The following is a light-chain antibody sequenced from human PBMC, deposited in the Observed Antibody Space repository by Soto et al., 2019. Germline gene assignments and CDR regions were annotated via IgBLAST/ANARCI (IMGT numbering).Light chain of an antibody. CDR1: QSVSSTY. CDR3: QQSGRSPIT. Sequence: VVLMQSPGTLSLSPVERATLSCMASQSVSSTYLAWYQQTHGKTPWILIYAASSMVTGIPDRFSGSGSGTDFTLTITRLEPEDFEVYYCQQSGRSPITFGQGTRLDIK. CDR2: AAS. V-gene: IGKV3-20*01. J-gene: IGKJ5*01.